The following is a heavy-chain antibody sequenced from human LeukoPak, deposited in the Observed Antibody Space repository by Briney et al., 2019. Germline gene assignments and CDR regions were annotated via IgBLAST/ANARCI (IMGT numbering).Heavy chain of an antibody. Sequence: NPSVTLSLTCTVSGGSISGSYYYWGWIRQPPGKGLECIWSIYYTGSTYYNPSLKSQVTISVDASKNQFSLKLSSVTAADTAVYYCAREGDSSGWYFDYWGQGTLVTVSS. CDR1: GGSISGSYYY. CDR2: IYYTGST. D-gene: IGHD6-19*01. V-gene: IGHV4-39*07. CDR3: AREGDSSGWYFDY. J-gene: IGHJ4*02.